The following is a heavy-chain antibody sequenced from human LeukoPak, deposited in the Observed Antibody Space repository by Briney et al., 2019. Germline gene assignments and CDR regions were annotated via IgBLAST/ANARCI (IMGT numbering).Heavy chain of an antibody. CDR3: ARGGVAAAYYFDY. CDR2: IYYSGST. D-gene: IGHD6-13*01. J-gene: IGHJ4*02. V-gene: IGHV4-59*01. CDR1: GGSISSYY. Sequence: PSETLSLTCTVSGGSISSYYWSWLRQPPGKGLEWIGYIYYSGSTNYNPSLKSRVTISVDTSKNQFSLKLSSVTAADTAVYYCARGGVAAAYYFDYWGQGSLVTVSS.